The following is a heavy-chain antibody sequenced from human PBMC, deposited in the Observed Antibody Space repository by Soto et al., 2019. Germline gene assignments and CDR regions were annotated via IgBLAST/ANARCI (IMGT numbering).Heavy chain of an antibody. V-gene: IGHV3-33*01. Sequence: QVQLVESGGGVVQPGRSLRLSCAASGFTFSSYGMHWVRQAPGKGLEWVAVIWYDGSNKYYADYVKGRFTISRDNSKNSLYLQMNSLRAEDTAVYYCARDSRRPDYIVATHIDYWGQGTLVTVSS. J-gene: IGHJ4*02. CDR1: GFTFSSYG. D-gene: IGHD5-12*01. CDR3: ARDSRRPDYIVATHIDY. CDR2: IWYDGSNK.